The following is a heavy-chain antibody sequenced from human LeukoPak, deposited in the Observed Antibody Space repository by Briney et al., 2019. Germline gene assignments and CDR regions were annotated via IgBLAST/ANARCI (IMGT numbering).Heavy chain of an antibody. CDR1: GYTFTSYG. CDR2: ISAYNGNT. CDR3: ARDNSVDDNAWWFDP. Sequence: ASVKVSCKASGYTFTSYGISWVRRAPGQGLEWMGWISAYNGNTNYAQKLQGRVTMTTDTSTSTAYMELKSLRSEDTAIYYCARDNSVDDNAWWFDPWGQGTLVTVSS. V-gene: IGHV1-18*01. J-gene: IGHJ5*02. D-gene: IGHD3-22*01.